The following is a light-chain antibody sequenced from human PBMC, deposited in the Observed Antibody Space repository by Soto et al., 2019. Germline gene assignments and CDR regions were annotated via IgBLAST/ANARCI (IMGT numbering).Light chain of an antibody. CDR2: DNS. J-gene: IGLJ2*01. CDR1: NIDSRT. V-gene: IGLV3-21*02. Sequence: SYELTQPPSVSVAPGQTATISCGENNIDSRTVHWYQQKPGQAPLLVVYDNSFRPSGIPNRFSGSNSGNTATLTINRVEAGDEADYYCQVWDSGSDLFGGGTKVTVL. CDR3: QVWDSGSDL.